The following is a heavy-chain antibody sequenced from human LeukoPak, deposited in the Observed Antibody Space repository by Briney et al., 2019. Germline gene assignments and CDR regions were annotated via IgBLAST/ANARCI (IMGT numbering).Heavy chain of an antibody. Sequence: GGSLRLSCAASGFTFSSYAMSWVRQAPGKGLEWVSAISGSGGSTYYADSVKGRFTISRDNSKNTLYLQMNSLRAEDTAVYYCAKGYCSSTSCYLSGEYYFDYWGQGTLVTVSS. CDR1: GFTFSSYA. D-gene: IGHD2-2*01. V-gene: IGHV3-23*01. CDR3: AKGYCSSTSCYLSGEYYFDY. CDR2: ISGSGGST. J-gene: IGHJ4*02.